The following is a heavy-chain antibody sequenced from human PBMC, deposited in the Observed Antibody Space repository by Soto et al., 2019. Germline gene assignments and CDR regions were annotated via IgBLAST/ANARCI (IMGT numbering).Heavy chain of an antibody. CDR1: GYTFTGYS. Sequence: ASVKVSCKASGYTFTGYSMHWVRQAPGQGLEWMGWINPNIGGTSYAQKFQGRVTMTRDTSISTAYMQLSRLRSDDTAVYYGARDQGYSSSWWFGPWGQGTLVTVSS. CDR3: ARDQGYSSSWWFGP. D-gene: IGHD6-13*01. CDR2: INPNIGGT. V-gene: IGHV1-2*02. J-gene: IGHJ5*02.